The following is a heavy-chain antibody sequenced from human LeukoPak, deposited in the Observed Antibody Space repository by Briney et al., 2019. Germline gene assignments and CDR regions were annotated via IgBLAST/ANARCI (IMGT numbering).Heavy chain of an antibody. CDR3: ARDSFWSGYPYYYYYMDV. V-gene: IGHV4-61*08. CDR2: IYYSGST. Sequence: SETLSLTCTVSGGSISSGGYYWSWIRQPPGKGLEWIGYIYYSGSTNYNPSLKSRVTISIDTSKNQFSLKLSSVTAADTAVYYCARDSFWSGYPYYYYYMDVWGKGTTVTVSS. D-gene: IGHD3-3*01. J-gene: IGHJ6*03. CDR1: GGSISSGGYY.